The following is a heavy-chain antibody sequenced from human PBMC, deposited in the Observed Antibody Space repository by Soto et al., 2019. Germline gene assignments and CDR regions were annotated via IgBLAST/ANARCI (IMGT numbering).Heavy chain of an antibody. CDR1: GYTFTSYG. CDR2: ISAYNGNT. V-gene: IGHV1-18*01. J-gene: IGHJ5*02. D-gene: IGHD6-13*01. Sequence: GASVKVSCKASGYTFTSYGISWVRQAPGQGLEWMGWISAYNGNTNYAQKLQGRVTMTTDTSTSTAYMELRSLRSDDTAVYYCAREGKGSSSWSWLPINWFDPWGQGTLVTVSS. CDR3: AREGKGSSSWSWLPINWFDP.